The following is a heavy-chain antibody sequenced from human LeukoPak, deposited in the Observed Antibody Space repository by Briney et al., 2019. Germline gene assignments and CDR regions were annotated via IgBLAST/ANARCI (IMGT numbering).Heavy chain of an antibody. Sequence: SGTLSLTCAVSGGSISSSNWWSGVRPPPGKGLEWIGEIYHSGSTNYNPSLKSRVTISVDKSKNQFSLKLSSVTAADTAVYYCARGVAAAGTLHFDYWGQGTLVTVSS. J-gene: IGHJ4*02. CDR3: ARGVAAAGTLHFDY. V-gene: IGHV4-4*02. CDR2: IYHSGST. CDR1: GGSISSSNW. D-gene: IGHD6-13*01.